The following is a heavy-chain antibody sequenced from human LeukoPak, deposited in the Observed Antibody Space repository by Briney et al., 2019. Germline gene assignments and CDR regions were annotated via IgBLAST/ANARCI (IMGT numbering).Heavy chain of an antibody. CDR3: ARTSGIAADFDY. CDR2: IYYSGST. J-gene: IGHJ4*02. D-gene: IGHD6-13*01. Sequence: SETLSLTCTVSGGSISSYYWSWIRQPPGKGLEWIGYIYYSGSTNYDPSLKSRVTISVDTSKNQFSLKLSSVTAADTAVYYCARTSGIAADFDYWGQGTLVTVSS. CDR1: GGSISSYY. V-gene: IGHV4-59*01.